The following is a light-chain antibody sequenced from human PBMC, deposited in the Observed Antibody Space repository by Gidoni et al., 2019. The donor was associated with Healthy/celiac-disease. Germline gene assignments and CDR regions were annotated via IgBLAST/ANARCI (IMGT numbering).Light chain of an antibody. Sequence: DIQMTQSPSSVSASVGDRVTITCRASQGMSSWLAWYQQKPGKAPKLLIYAASSLQSGVPSRVSGSGSGTDFTLTISSLQPEDFATYYCQQANSFPITFGQGTRLEIK. V-gene: IGKV1-12*01. CDR1: QGMSSW. CDR3: QQANSFPIT. J-gene: IGKJ5*01. CDR2: AAS.